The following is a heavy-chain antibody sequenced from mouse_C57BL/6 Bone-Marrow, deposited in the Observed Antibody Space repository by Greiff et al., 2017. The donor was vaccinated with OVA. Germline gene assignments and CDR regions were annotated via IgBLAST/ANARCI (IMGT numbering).Heavy chain of an antibody. Sequence: QVTLKESGPGILQSSQTLSLTCSFSGFSLSTSGMGVSWIRQPSGKGLEWLAHIYWDDDKRYNPSLKSRLTISKDTSRNQVFLKITRVDTADTATYYCARSPYYSNYDYYAMDYWGQGTSVTVSS. CDR2: IYWDDDK. J-gene: IGHJ4*01. V-gene: IGHV8-12*01. D-gene: IGHD2-5*01. CDR3: ARSPYYSNYDYYAMDY. CDR1: GFSLSTSGMG.